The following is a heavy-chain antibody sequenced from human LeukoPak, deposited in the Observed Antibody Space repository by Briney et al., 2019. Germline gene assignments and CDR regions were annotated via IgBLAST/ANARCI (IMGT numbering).Heavy chain of an antibody. J-gene: IGHJ4*02. CDR2: FDPEDGET. D-gene: IGHD3-10*01. CDR1: GYTLTELS. Sequence: ASVKVSCKVSGYTLTELSMHWVRQAPGKGLEWMGGFDPEDGETIYAQKFQGRVTMTEDTSTDTAYMELSSLRSEDTAVYYCATVAGSGSSYYFDYWGQGTLVTVSS. V-gene: IGHV1-24*01. CDR3: ATVAGSGSSYYFDY.